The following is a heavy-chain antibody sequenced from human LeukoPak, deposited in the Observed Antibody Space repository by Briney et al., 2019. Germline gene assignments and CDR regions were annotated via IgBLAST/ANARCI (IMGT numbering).Heavy chain of an antibody. D-gene: IGHD3-9*01. Sequence: SQTLSLTCAISGDSVSSNSAAWIWIRQSPSRGLEWLGRTYYRSKWYKAYAESVKSRITINPDTSKNQFSLQLNSVTPEDTAMYYCARVYYDILTGYYNVIDRWGQGTLVTVSS. V-gene: IGHV6-1*01. CDR1: GDSVSSNSAA. CDR3: ARVYYDILTGYYNVIDR. J-gene: IGHJ5*02. CDR2: TYYRSKWYK.